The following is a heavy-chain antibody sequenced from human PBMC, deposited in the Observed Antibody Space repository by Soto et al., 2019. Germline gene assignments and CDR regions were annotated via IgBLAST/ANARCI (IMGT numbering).Heavy chain of an antibody. D-gene: IGHD5-12*01. V-gene: IGHV4-59*08. J-gene: IGHJ4*02. CDR3: ARQRVVATIKGEFDY. CDR1: GGSISSYY. CDR2: IYYSGST. Sequence: QVQLQESGPGLVKPSETLSLTCTVSGGSISSYYWSWIRQPPGKGLEWIGYIYYSGSTNYNPSLKSRVTISVDTSKNQSSLKLSSVTAADTAVYYCARQRVVATIKGEFDYWGQGTLVTVSS.